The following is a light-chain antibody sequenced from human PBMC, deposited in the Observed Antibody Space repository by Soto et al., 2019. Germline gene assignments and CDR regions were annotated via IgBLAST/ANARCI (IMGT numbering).Light chain of an antibody. J-gene: IGLJ1*01. Sequence: QSALTQPASVSGSPGQSITISCTGTSSDVGHYNFVSWYQQHPGKAPKLLLYEVTNRPSGVSVRFSGSKSGNTASLTISGLQTEDEADYYCSSYRDSRTRVFGTGTKVTVL. CDR3: SSYRDSRTRV. CDR1: SSDVGHYNF. CDR2: EVT. V-gene: IGLV2-14*01.